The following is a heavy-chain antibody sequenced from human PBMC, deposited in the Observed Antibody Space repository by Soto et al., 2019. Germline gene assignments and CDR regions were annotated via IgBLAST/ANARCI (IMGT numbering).Heavy chain of an antibody. Sequence: QVQLVQSGAEVKKPGSSVKISCKASGGTFSSYAISWVRQAPGQGLEWMGGIIPIFGTTNYALKFQGRVSINADNSTSTADMELSSLRSDDTAVYYCARPSSSSLEHSYYYAVDVWGQGTTVIVSS. D-gene: IGHD2-2*01. CDR2: IIPIFGTT. CDR1: GGTFSSYA. V-gene: IGHV1-69*14. CDR3: ARPSSSSLEHSYYYAVDV. J-gene: IGHJ6*02.